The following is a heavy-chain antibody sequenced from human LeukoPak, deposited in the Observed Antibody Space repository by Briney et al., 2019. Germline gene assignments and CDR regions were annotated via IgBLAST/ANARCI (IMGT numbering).Heavy chain of an antibody. Sequence: GGSLRLSCAASGFTFSSYNIHWVRKAPGKGLVWVANIKRDGSEKYYVDSVRGRFTISRDNAKNSLYLQMNSLRAEDASVYYCATVLVTSYDMRHHRGAFDDWGQGTLVTVSS. CDR1: GFTFSSYN. CDR2: IKRDGSEK. CDR3: ATVLVTSYDMRHHRGAFDD. J-gene: IGHJ4*02. V-gene: IGHV3-7*01. D-gene: IGHD3-9*01.